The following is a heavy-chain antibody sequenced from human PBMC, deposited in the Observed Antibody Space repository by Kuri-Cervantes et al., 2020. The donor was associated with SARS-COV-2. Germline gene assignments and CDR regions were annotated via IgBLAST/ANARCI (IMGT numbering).Heavy chain of an antibody. Sequence: LSLTCAASGFTFSSYGMHWVRQAPGKGLEWVAVISYDGSNKYYADSVKGRFTISRDNAKNSLYLQMNSLRVEDTAVYYCATGECYYGSGTFCLGSWGQGTLVTVSS. D-gene: IGHD3-10*01. CDR1: GFTFSSYG. J-gene: IGHJ5*02. CDR2: ISYDGSNK. V-gene: IGHV3-30*03. CDR3: ATGECYYGSGTFCLGS.